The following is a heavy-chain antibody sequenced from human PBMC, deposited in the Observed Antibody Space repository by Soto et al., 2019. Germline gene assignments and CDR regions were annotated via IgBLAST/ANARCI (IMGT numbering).Heavy chain of an antibody. V-gene: IGHV1-69*01. CDR2: IIPIFGTS. J-gene: IGHJ4*02. CDR1: GGTFSSYA. Sequence: QVQLVQSGAEVKKPGSSVKVSCKASGGTFSSYAISWVRQAPGQGLEWMGGIIPIFGTSNYAQKFQGRVTITADESTSTAYMEVNSLRSEDTAVYYCAREEQQLPKAPVDYWGQGTLVTVSS. CDR3: AREEQQLPKAPVDY. D-gene: IGHD6-13*01.